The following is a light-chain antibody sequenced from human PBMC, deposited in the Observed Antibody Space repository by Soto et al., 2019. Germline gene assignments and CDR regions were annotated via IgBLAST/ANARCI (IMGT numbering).Light chain of an antibody. Sequence: SYELTQPSSVSVSPGQRDSITCSGDVLAKKYARWFQQKPGQAPVLVIYKDSERPSGIPERFSGSSSGTTVTLTISGAQVEDEADYYCYSAADNNAVFGGGTQLTVL. J-gene: IGLJ7*01. CDR3: YSAADNNAV. V-gene: IGLV3-27*01. CDR2: KDS. CDR1: VLAKKY.